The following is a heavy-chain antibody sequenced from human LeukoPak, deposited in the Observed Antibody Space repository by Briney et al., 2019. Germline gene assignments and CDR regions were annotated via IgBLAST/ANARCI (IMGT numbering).Heavy chain of an antibody. D-gene: IGHD1-26*01. CDR1: GASISGSGYY. CDR2: IYYSGST. Sequence: TSETLSLTCAVSGASISGSGYYWGWIRQPPGKGLEWIGNIYYSGSTYYNASLQSRVTISIDMSKNEFSLRLNSVTAADTAMYYCAKSGGYGLIDYWGQGTLVTVSS. V-gene: IGHV4-39*01. J-gene: IGHJ4*02. CDR3: AKSGGYGLIDY.